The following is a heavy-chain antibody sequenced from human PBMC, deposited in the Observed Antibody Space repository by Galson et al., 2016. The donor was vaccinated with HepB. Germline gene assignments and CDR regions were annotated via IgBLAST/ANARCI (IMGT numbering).Heavy chain of an antibody. CDR1: GASISGTNYY. CDR3: ATGIVVAGRMYYYYMDV. Sequence: ETLSLTCNVSGASISGTNYYWGWIRQPPGRGLEWIGSIYYSGSTSYNPSLESRVTISVDTSENQLSLSLSSVTAADTAVYYCATGIVVAGRMYYYYMDVWGKGTSVTVSS. D-gene: IGHD6-19*01. J-gene: IGHJ6*03. CDR2: IYYSGST. V-gene: IGHV4-39*01.